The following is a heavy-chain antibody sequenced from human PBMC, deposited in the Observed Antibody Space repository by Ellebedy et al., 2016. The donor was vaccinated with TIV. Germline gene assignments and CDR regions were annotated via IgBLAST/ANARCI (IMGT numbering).Heavy chain of an antibody. J-gene: IGHJ3*02. V-gene: IGHV3-74*01. D-gene: IGHD2-2*01. CDR1: GFTFSNYW. Sequence: GGSLRLSCVASGFTFSNYWMHWVRQAPGKGLVGISSINSDGRTTRYADSVQGRFTISRDNPKNTLSLQMTSLRAEDTAVYYCAREVVPSSKGGAFDIWGQGTMVTVSS. CDR2: INSDGRTT. CDR3: AREVVPSSKGGAFDI.